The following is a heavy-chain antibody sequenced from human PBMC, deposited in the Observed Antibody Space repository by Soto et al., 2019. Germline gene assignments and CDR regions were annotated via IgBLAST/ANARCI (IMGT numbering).Heavy chain of an antibody. CDR3: ARGIVVVPASVWWLDP. CDR1: GASISSSSYY. J-gene: IGHJ5*02. CDR2: IYYSGST. V-gene: IGHV4-39*07. D-gene: IGHD2-2*01. Sequence: SETLSLTCTVSGASISSSSYYWGWIRQPPGKGLAWIGNIYYSGSTCSNPSLKSRLTISVDTSKNQFSLNLSSVTAADTAVYYRARGIVVVPASVWWLDPWGQGTLVTLSS.